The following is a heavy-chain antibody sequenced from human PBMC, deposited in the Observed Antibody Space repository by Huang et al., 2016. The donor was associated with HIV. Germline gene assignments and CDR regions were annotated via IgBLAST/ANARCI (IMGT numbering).Heavy chain of an antibody. Sequence: EEHLMESGGGLVQPGGSLRLSCEASGFKFSNYWMQWVSQAPGKGLMWVSRIKMDGRTTDYADSVKGRFTISRDNAKNTLYLQMSSLTAEDTAIYYCARAGGFEIWGQGTVVTVSS. D-gene: IGHD2-15*01. CDR2: IKMDGRTT. CDR3: ARAGGFEI. J-gene: IGHJ3*02. V-gene: IGHV3-74*01. CDR1: GFKFSNYW.